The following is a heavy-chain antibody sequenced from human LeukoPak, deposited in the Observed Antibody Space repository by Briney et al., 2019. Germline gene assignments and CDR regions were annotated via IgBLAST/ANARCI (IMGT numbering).Heavy chain of an antibody. J-gene: IGHJ4*02. CDR2: IIPIFGTA. CDR3: AIPGEIVATTHPGYFDY. D-gene: IGHD5-12*01. CDR1: GGTFSSYA. Sequence: SVKVSCKASGGTFSSYAISWVRQAPGQGLEWMGGIIPIFGTANYAQKFQGRVTITADESTSTAYMELSSLRSEDTAVYYCAIPGEIVATTHPGYFDYWGQGTLVTVSS. V-gene: IGHV1-69*01.